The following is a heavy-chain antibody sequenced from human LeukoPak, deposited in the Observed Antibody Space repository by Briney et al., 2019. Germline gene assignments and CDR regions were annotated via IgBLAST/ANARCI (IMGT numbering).Heavy chain of an antibody. CDR3: ARWQYTISSGWFDP. D-gene: IGHD6-6*01. Sequence: SETLSLTCTLSGGSISSCYWSWIRQPPGKGLEWIGSIYYSGGTNYNPSLQGRVSISVDTSKIQFSLKLSSVTAADTAVYYCARWQYTISSGWFDPWGQGTLVTVSS. CDR1: GGSISSCY. CDR2: IYYSGGT. J-gene: IGHJ5*02. V-gene: IGHV4-59*08.